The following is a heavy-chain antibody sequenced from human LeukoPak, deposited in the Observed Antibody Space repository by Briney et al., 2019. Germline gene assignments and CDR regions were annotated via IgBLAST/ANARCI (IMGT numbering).Heavy chain of an antibody. CDR2: INSDGSST. CDR3: ARTYSSGWYF. D-gene: IGHD6-19*01. CDR1: GFTFSSYW. Sequence: GGSLRLSGAASGFTFSSYWMHWVRQAPGMGLVWVSRINSDGSSTSYADSVKGRFTISRDNAKNTLYLQMNSLRAEDTAVYYCARTYSSGWYFGGQGTLVTVSS. J-gene: IGHJ4*02. V-gene: IGHV3-74*01.